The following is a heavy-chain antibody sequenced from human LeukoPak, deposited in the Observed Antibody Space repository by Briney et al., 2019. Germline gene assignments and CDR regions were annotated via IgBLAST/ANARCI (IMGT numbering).Heavy chain of an antibody. CDR2: LSNSGGSGGTT. CDR3: AKAMSTDHYDSKGFYRVDFDS. Sequence: GGSLRLSCAASGFTFSTYAMSWVRQAPGKGLEWVSALSNSGGSGGTTYFADSVKGRFSISRDNSKSTLYLQLTSLTAEDTAVYYCAKAMSTDHYDSKGFYRVDFDSWGQGTLVTVSS. V-gene: IGHV3-23*01. CDR1: GFTFSTYA. D-gene: IGHD3-22*01. J-gene: IGHJ4*02.